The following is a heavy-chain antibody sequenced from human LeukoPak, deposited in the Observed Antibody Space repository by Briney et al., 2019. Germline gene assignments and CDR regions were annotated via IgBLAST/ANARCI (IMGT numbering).Heavy chain of an antibody. J-gene: IGHJ6*02. V-gene: IGHV3-74*01. D-gene: IGHD6-6*01. CDR1: GFTFSSYW. CDR2: INSDGSST. Sequence: GGSLRLSCAASGFTFSSYWMHWVRRAPGKGLMWVSRINSDGSSTSYADSVKGRFTISRDNAKNTLYLQMNSLRAEDTAVYYCARDVSITPRPGRTYYYYYGMDVWGQGTTVTVSS. CDR3: ARDVSITPRPGRTYYYYYGMDV.